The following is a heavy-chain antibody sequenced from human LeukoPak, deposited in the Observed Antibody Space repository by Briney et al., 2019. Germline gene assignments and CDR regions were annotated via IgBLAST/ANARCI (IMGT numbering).Heavy chain of an antibody. CDR2: ISYDGSNK. J-gene: IGHJ6*03. CDR1: GFTFSSYA. Sequence: GRSLRLSCAASGFTFSSYAMHWVRQAPGKGLEWVAVISYDGSNKYYADSVKGRFTISRDNAKKSLYLQMNSLRVEDTAVYYCARAYSERYGLGYYYMDVWGKGTTVTVSS. D-gene: IGHD6-13*01. CDR3: ARAYSERYGLGYYYMDV. V-gene: IGHV3-30*04.